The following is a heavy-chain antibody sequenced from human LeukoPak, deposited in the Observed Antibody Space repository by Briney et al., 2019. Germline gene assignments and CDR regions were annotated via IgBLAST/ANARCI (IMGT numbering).Heavy chain of an antibody. CDR1: GYTLTGYY. CDR3: ARFPRTNDRRSGWFDP. CDR2: INPNSDGT. D-gene: IGHD3-22*01. V-gene: IGHV1-2*02. Sequence: ASVKVSCKASGYTLTGYYMHWVRQAPGQGLEGMGWINPNSDGTNYAQKFQGRVTMTRDTSISTAYMEPSRLRSDDTAVYYCARFPRTNDRRSGWFDPWGQGTLVTVSS. J-gene: IGHJ5*02.